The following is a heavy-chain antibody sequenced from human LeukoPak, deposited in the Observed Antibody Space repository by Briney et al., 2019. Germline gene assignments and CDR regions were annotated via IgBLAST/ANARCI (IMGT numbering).Heavy chain of an antibody. Sequence: PSETLSLTCAVYGGSFSGYYWSWIRQPPGKGLEWIGEINHSGSTNYNPSLKSRVTISVDTSKNQFSLKLSSVTAADTAVYYCARPFPYNWNDAGYYYYYYGMDVWGQGTTVTVSS. CDR1: GGSFSGYY. D-gene: IGHD1-1*01. CDR2: INHSGST. V-gene: IGHV4-34*01. CDR3: ARPFPYNWNDAGYYYYYYGMDV. J-gene: IGHJ6*02.